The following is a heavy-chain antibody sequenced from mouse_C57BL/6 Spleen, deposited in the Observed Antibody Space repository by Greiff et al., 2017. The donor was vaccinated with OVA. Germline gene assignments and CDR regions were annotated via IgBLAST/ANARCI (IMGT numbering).Heavy chain of an antibody. CDR2: IYPGDGDT. J-gene: IGHJ4*01. Sequence: QVQLQQSGAELVKPGASVKISCKASGYAFSSYWMNWVKQRPGKGLEWIGQIYPGDGDTNYTGKFKGKATLTADKSSSTAYMQLSSLTSEDSAVYFCARDEGGSYAMDYWGQGTSVTVSS. V-gene: IGHV1-80*01. CDR1: GYAFSSYW. CDR3: ARDEGGSYAMDY.